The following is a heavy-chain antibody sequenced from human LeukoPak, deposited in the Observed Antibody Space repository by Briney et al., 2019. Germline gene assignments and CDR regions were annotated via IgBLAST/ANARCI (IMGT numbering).Heavy chain of an antibody. CDR1: GYTFTNYA. CDR2: INAGNDNT. CDR3: TRGLLWFGELSPPGY. D-gene: IGHD3-10*01. Sequence: GASVKVSCKASGYTFTNYAMHWMRQAPGQRLEWMGWINAGNDNTKYSQKFQGRVTITRDTSASTVYMELSSLRSEDTAVYYCTRGLLWFGELSPPGYWGQETLITVSS. V-gene: IGHV1-3*01. J-gene: IGHJ4*02.